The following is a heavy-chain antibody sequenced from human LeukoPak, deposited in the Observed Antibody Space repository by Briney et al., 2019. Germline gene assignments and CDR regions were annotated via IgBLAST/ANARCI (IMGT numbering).Heavy chain of an antibody. J-gene: IGHJ6*03. CDR1: GFTFSSYW. CDR3: AREGAYYDSSGYYYYYYYMDV. Sequence: PGGSLRLSCAASGFTFSSYWMHWVRQAPGKGLVWVSRINSDGSSTSYADSVKGRFTISRDNAKSTLDLQMNSLRAEDTAVYYCAREGAYYDSSGYYYYYYYMDVWGKGTTVTVSS. CDR2: INSDGSST. V-gene: IGHV3-74*01. D-gene: IGHD3-22*01.